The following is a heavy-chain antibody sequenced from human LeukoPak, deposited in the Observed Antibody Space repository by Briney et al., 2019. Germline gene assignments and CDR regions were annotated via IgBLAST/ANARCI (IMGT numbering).Heavy chain of an antibody. V-gene: IGHV3-7*01. D-gene: IGHD3-3*01. CDR2: IKQDGSEK. CDR1: GFTFSSYW. CDR3: ARNTIFGVVIVSDAFDI. Sequence: GGSLRLSCAASGFTFSSYWMSWVRQAPGKGLEWVANIKQDGSEKYYVDSVKGRFTISRDNAKNSLYLQMNSLRAADTAVYYCARNTIFGVVIVSDAFDIWGQGTMVTVSS. J-gene: IGHJ3*02.